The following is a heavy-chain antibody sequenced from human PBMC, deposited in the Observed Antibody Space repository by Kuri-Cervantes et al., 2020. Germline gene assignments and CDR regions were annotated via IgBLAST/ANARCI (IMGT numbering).Heavy chain of an antibody. D-gene: IGHD2-15*01. J-gene: IGHJ4*02. Sequence: SLMISCAASGCTFSDYYMSWIRPAPGKGLEWVSYSSISGSTIYYADSVKGRFTISRDNSKNTLYLQMNSLRAEDTAVYYCARAVVVAAPTDYWGQGTLVTVSS. CDR3: ARAVVVAAPTDY. V-gene: IGHV3-11*04. CDR1: GCTFSDYY. CDR2: SSISGSTI.